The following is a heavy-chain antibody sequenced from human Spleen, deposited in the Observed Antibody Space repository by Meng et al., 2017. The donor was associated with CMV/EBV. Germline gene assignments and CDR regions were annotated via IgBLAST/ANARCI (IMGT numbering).Heavy chain of an antibody. V-gene: IGHV1-69*05. Sequence: SVKVSCKASGGTFRSNAISWVRQAPGQGLEWMGGIIAIFHTTNYAQKFQGRVTITMDEFPSTAFLELSGLRSEDTAVYYCAEAKGYSGYDFVEWGQDTLVTVSS. CDR2: IIAIFHTT. CDR3: AEAKGYSGYDFVE. J-gene: IGHJ1*01. D-gene: IGHD5-12*01. CDR1: GGTFRSNA.